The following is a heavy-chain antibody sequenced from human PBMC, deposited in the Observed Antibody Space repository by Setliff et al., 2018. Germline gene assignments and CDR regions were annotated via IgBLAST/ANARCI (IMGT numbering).Heavy chain of an antibody. J-gene: IGHJ5*02. CDR1: GGSLSNYY. Sequence: PSETLSLTCTVYGGSLSNYYWSWIRQPPGKGLEWIVEINHSGSTNYNPSLKGRVTISVDTSKNQLSLKVNSVSVADTAVYYCARDYQGGWFDPWGPGTPVTVSS. V-gene: IGHV4-34*01. D-gene: IGHD3-10*01. CDR2: INHSGST. CDR3: ARDYQGGWFDP.